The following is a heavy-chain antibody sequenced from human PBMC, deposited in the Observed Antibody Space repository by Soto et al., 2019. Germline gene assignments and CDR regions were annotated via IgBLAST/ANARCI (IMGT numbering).Heavy chain of an antibody. D-gene: IGHD5-12*01. J-gene: IGHJ4*02. CDR2: IKQDGNEK. Sequence: GGSLRLSCAVSGFTFSDYWMSWVRQAPGKGLEWVANIKQDGNEKYYVDSVKGRFTISRDNAKNSLYLQMNSLRAEDTAVYYCARDSEARVATIRYVMWNDYWGQGTLVTVSS. CDR1: GFTFSDYW. V-gene: IGHV3-7*01. CDR3: ARDSEARVATIRYVMWNDY.